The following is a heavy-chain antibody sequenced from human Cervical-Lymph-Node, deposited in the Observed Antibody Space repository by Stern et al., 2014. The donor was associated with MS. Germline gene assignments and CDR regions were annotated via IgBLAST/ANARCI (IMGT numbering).Heavy chain of an antibody. Sequence: QVQLVESGGGVVPPGRSLRLSCAASGFTFSSYGMHWVRQAPGKGLEWVAVIWDEGSNKYYADSVKGRFTISRDNSKNTLYLQMNSLRAEDTAVYYCARGLIAARAVDYWGQGTLVTVSS. D-gene: IGHD6-6*01. V-gene: IGHV3-33*01. CDR3: ARGLIAARAVDY. J-gene: IGHJ4*02. CDR1: GFTFSSYG. CDR2: IWDEGSNK.